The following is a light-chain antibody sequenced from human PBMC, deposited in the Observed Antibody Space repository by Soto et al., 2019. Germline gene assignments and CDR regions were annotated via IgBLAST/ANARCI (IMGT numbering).Light chain of an antibody. V-gene: IGKV1-27*01. CDR1: QGISNY. J-gene: IGKJ1*01. Sequence: LSASVGDTVTITCRASQGISNYLAWYQQKPGQVPNLLIYAASTLQSGVPSRFSGSGSGTDFTLTISSLRPEDVATYYCQKYNNAPRTFGQGTKVEI. CDR2: AAS. CDR3: QKYNNAPRT.